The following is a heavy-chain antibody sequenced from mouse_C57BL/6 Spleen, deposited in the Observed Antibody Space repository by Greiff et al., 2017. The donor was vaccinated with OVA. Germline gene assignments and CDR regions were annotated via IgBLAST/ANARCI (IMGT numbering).Heavy chain of an antibody. J-gene: IGHJ2*01. D-gene: IGHD3-1*01. CDR1: GYTFTDYE. CDR2: IDPETGGT. CDR3: TRKGLGNSHFDY. V-gene: IGHV1-15*01. Sequence: VQLQQSGAELVRPGASVTLSCKASGYTFTDYEMHWVKQTPVHGLEWIGAIDPETGGTPYNQKFKGKAILTADKSSSTAYMELRSLTSEDSAVYYCTRKGLGNSHFDYWGQGTTLTVSS.